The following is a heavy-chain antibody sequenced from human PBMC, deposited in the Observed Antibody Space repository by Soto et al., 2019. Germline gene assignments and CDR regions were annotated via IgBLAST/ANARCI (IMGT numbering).Heavy chain of an antibody. CDR1: GGSISSYY. J-gene: IGHJ6*02. D-gene: IGHD3-10*01. V-gene: IGHV4-59*01. Sequence: SETLSLTCTVSGGSISSYYWSWIRQPPGKGLEWIGYIYYSGSTNYNPSLKSRVTISVDTSKNQFSLKLSSVTAADTAVYYCAIDWAVWGVISDYYYYGMDVWGQGTTVTVSS. CDR3: AIDWAVWGVISDYYYYGMDV. CDR2: IYYSGST.